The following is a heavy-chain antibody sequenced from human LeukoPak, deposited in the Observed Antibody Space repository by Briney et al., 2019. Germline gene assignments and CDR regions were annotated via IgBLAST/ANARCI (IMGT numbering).Heavy chain of an antibody. CDR3: AKTIAAAGSR. D-gene: IGHD6-13*01. V-gene: IGHV3-23*01. CDR2: NSGSGGST. Sequence: PGGSLRLSCAASGFTFSSYAMSWVRQAPGKGLKWVSANSGSGGSTYYADSVKGRFTISRDNSKNTLYLQMNSLRAEDTAVYYCAKTIAAAGSRWGQGTLVTVSS. CDR1: GFTFSSYA. J-gene: IGHJ4*02.